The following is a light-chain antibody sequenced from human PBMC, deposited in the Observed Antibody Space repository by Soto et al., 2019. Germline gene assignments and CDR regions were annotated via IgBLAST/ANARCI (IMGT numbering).Light chain of an antibody. CDR1: QSISNN. Sequence: EIVMTQSPATLSVSPGERASLSCRASQSISNNLAWYQQRPGQAPRLLIYAASTRATGIPARFSGSGSGTEFTLTISSLQSEDFAVYYCQQYNILRWTFGQGTKVEI. CDR2: AAS. CDR3: QQYNILRWT. V-gene: IGKV3-15*01. J-gene: IGKJ1*01.